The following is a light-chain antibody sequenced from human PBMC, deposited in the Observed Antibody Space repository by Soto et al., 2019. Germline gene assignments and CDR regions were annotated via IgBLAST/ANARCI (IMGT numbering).Light chain of an antibody. CDR1: NIGGKT. CDR2: DDS. CDR3: QVWDSVSDHYV. Sequence: SYELSQPPSVSMAPGQTANISCGGTNIGGKTVHWYQQKPGQAPVLVVYDDSHRPSGIPERYSGSNSGNTATLTINRVDTGDEADYYCQVWDSVSDHYVFGAGTKLTVL. V-gene: IGLV3-21*02. J-gene: IGLJ1*01.